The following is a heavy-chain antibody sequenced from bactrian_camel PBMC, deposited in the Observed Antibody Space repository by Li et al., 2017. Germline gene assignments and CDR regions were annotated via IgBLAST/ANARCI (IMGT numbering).Heavy chain of an antibody. Sequence: QLVESGGGLVQPGGSLRLSCLASGFTFKTYNMSWIRQAPGKGLEWVSTINAGGGSTYYTDSVKGRFTISRDNAKNTLYLQLNSLKTEDTAMYFCAATYACYSYSWLGSAYEYWGRGTQVTVS. D-gene: IGHD3*01. CDR3: AATYACYSYSWLGSAYEY. CDR2: INAGGGST. J-gene: IGHJ4*01. CDR1: GFTFKTYN. V-gene: IGHV3S28*01.